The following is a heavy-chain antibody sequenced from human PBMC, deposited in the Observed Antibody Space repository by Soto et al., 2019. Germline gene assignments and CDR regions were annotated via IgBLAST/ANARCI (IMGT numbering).Heavy chain of an antibody. Sequence: GASVKVSCKVSGYTLTELSMHWVRQAPGKGLEWMGGFDPEDGETIYAQKFQGWVTMTRDTSISTAYMELSRLRSDDTAVYYCARDLGVNYAFDIWGQGTMVTVSS. CDR3: ARDLGVNYAFDI. V-gene: IGHV1-24*01. CDR1: GYTLTELS. J-gene: IGHJ3*02. CDR2: FDPEDGET. D-gene: IGHD3-10*01.